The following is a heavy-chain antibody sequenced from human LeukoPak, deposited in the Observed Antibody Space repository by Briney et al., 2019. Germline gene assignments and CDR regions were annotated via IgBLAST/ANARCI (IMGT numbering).Heavy chain of an antibody. V-gene: IGHV3-33*08. CDR3: AKSGYGSGSPAGYFDY. CDR2: IWYGGSNK. J-gene: IGHJ4*02. Sequence: GGSLRLSCAASGFTFSSYGMHWVRQAPGKGLEWVAVIWYGGSNKYYADSVKGRFTISRDNSKNTLYLQMNSLRAEDTAVYYCAKSGYGSGSPAGYFDYWGQGTLVTVSS. CDR1: GFTFSSYG. D-gene: IGHD3-10*01.